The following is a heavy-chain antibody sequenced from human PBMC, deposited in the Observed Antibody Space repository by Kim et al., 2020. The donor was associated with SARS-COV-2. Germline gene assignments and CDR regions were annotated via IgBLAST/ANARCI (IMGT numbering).Heavy chain of an antibody. V-gene: IGHV3-23*01. CDR3: AKKGMPARGQWYFDL. J-gene: IGHJ2*01. D-gene: IGHD6-13*01. CDR1: GFTFSSFA. Sequence: GGSLRLSCAASGFTFSSFAMTWVRQAPGKGLEWVSILSDSGGDTFYADSVKGRFTISRDNSKNTLYLQMNSLRAEDTAVYYCAKKGMPARGQWYFDLWGLGTLVTGSS. CDR2: LSDSGGDT.